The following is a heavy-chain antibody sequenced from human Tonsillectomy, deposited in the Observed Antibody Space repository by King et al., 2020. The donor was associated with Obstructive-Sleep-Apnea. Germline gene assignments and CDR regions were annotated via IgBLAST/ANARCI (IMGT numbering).Heavy chain of an antibody. D-gene: IGHD3-22*01. CDR2: IYYSGST. Sequence: VQLQESGPGLVKPSETLSLTCTVSGGSISSYYWSWIRQPPGKGLEWIGYIYYSGSTNYNPSLKSRVTISVDTSKNQFSLKRSSVTAADTAVYYCARRHYYDSSGYYDYWGQGTLVTVSS. CDR1: GGSISSYY. CDR3: ARRHYYDSSGYYDY. V-gene: IGHV4-59*08. J-gene: IGHJ4*02.